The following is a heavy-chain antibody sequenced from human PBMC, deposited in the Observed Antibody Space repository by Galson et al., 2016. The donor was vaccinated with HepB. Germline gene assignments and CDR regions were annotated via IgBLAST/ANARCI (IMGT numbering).Heavy chain of an antibody. CDR1: GGSISDYY. J-gene: IGHJ4*02. CDR2: IFSTGST. Sequence: EPLSLTCAVSGGSISDYYWSWIRQPPGKGLEWIGYIFSTGSTNSNPPLNSRVTISVDTSKKQIPLRLTAVTAADTAVYYCARHSTIAVTSKFDFWGRGTLVTVSS. V-gene: IGHV4-59*08. D-gene: IGHD6-19*01. CDR3: ARHSTIAVTSKFDF.